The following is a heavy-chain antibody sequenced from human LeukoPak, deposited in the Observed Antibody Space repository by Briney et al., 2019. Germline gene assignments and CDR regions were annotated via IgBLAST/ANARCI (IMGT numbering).Heavy chain of an antibody. CDR2: INPSGGST. D-gene: IGHD3-10*01. J-gene: IGHJ4*02. CDR3: ARANPFDYYGSGSYYTLDY. CDR1: GYTFTSYY. Sequence: ASVKVSCKASGYTFTSYYMHWVRQAPGQGLEWMGIINPSGGSTSYAQKFQGRVTMTRDTPTSTVYMELSSLRSEDTAVYYCARANPFDYYGSGSYYTLDYWGQGTLVTVSS. V-gene: IGHV1-46*01.